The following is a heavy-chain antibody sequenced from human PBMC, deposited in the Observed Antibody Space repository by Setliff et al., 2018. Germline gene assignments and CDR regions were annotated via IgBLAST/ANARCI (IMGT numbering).Heavy chain of an antibody. CDR3: ARQAHDLKGGTTLFYWFDP. CDR2: IYTSGST. J-gene: IGHJ5*02. V-gene: IGHV4-61*02. CDR1: GGSVSSGSYY. Sequence: SETLSLTCTVSGGSVSSGSYYWSWIRQPAGKGLEWIGRIYTSGSTNYNPSLKSRVAISVDTSKNQFSLRLSSVTAADTAVYYCARQAHDLKGGTTLFYWFDPWGQGTLVTVSS. D-gene: IGHD1-26*01.